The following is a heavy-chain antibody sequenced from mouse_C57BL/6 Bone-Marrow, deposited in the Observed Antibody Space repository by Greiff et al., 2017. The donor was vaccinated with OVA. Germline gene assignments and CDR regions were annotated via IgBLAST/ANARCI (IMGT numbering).Heavy chain of an antibody. V-gene: IGHV5-17*01. D-gene: IGHD2-3*01. CDR1: GFTFSDYG. J-gene: IGHJ4*01. CDR3: ARKWLLRPYAMDY. CDR2: ISSGSSTI. Sequence: EVKLMESGGGLVKPGGSLTLSCAASGFTFSDYGMHWVRQAPAKGLEWVAYISSGSSTIYYADTVKGRFTISRDNAKNTLFLQMTSLRSEDTAMYYCARKWLLRPYAMDYWGQGTSVTVSS.